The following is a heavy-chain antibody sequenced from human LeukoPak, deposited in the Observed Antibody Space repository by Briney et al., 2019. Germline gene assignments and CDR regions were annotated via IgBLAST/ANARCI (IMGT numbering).Heavy chain of an antibody. J-gene: IGHJ5*02. Sequence: ASVKVSCKASGYSFTSYGISWVRQAPGQGLEWMGWISGYNGNTKYAQNLQGRVTMTTDTSTSTAYMELRSLRADDTAVYYCARDDEAGANWFDAWGQGTLVTVSS. V-gene: IGHV1-18*04. D-gene: IGHD6-13*01. CDR3: ARDDEAGANWFDA. CDR2: ISGYNGNT. CDR1: GYSFTSYG.